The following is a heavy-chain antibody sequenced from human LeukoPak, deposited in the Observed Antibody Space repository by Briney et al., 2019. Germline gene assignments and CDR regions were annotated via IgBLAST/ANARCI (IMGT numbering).Heavy chain of an antibody. V-gene: IGHV3-30*04. D-gene: IGHD3-22*01. Sequence: GGSLRLSCAASGCTFSSYAMHWVRQAPGKGLEWVAVISYDGSNKYYADSVKGRFTISRDNSKNTLYLQVNSLRAEDTAVYYCARDGSGPHYYYDSSGPLYYFDYWGQGTLVTVSS. J-gene: IGHJ4*02. CDR2: ISYDGSNK. CDR3: ARDGSGPHYYYDSSGPLYYFDY. CDR1: GCTFSSYA.